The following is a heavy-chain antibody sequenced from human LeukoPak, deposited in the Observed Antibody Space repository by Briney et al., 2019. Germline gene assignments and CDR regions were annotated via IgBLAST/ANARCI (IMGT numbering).Heavy chain of an antibody. D-gene: IGHD5-18*01. J-gene: IGHJ4*02. V-gene: IGHV3-74*01. CDR1: GIIFSNYW. Sequence: GGSLRLSCAASGIIFSNYWMHWVRQAPGKGLVWVSRINRDGSSTSYADSVKGRFTISRDNAKNMLYLQMNSLRAEDTAVYYCARGGGYSYGSFDYWGQGTLVTVSS. CDR3: ARGGGYSYGSFDY. CDR2: INRDGSST.